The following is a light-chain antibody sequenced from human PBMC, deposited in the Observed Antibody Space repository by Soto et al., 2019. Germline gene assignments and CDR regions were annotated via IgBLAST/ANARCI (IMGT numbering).Light chain of an antibody. CDR2: SAS. CDR1: QDIGNW. V-gene: IGKV1-12*01. CDR3: QQAKSFPIT. J-gene: IGKJ5*01. Sequence: DIQFTQSPPSIAASVGDIVTITFRASQDIGNWMTWYQQKPGKAPKLLIYSASTLVRGVPSRFSGSGSGTEFTLTISGLQPEDSLTYYCQQAKSFPITFGQGTRLEIK.